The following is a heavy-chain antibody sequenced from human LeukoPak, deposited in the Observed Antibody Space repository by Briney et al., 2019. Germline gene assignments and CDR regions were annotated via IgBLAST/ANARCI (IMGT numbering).Heavy chain of an antibody. Sequence: SETLSLTCSVSGSSVSSYYWTWIRQPAGKGLEWIGRRYGTGNSNTFYSSSFKSRVTMSVDTSENQFSLRLTSVTAADTAVYYCARVSRDGYSHDYWGQGTLVTVSS. CDR1: GSSVSSYY. J-gene: IGHJ4*02. D-gene: IGHD5-24*01. CDR2: RYGTGNS. CDR3: ARVSRDGYSHDY. V-gene: IGHV4-4*07.